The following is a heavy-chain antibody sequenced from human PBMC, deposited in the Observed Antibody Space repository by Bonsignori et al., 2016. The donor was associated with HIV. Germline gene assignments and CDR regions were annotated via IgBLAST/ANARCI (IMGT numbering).Heavy chain of an antibody. CDR3: LAY. CDR2: INPNSGDT. J-gene: IGHJ4*02. CDR1: GYSFTAYY. V-gene: IGHV1-2*02. Sequence: QVQLVQSGAEVKNPGASVKVSCQTSGYSFTAYYMHWVRQAPGQGLEWMGWINPNSGDTKYAQKFQGRVTMTRDTSISTAYMELSGLKSDDTALFYALAYWGQGTLVTVSS.